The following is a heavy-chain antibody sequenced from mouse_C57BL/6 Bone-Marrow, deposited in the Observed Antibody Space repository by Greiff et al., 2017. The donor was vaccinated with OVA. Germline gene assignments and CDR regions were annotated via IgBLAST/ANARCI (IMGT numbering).Heavy chain of an antibody. D-gene: IGHD2-5*01. V-gene: IGHV7-3*01. CDR1: GFTFTDYY. CDR3: ARGYSNPWFAY. CDR2: IRNKANGYTT. J-gene: IGHJ3*01. Sequence: EVKLVESGGGLVQPGGSLSLSCAASGFTFTDYYMSWVRQPPGKALEWLGFIRNKANGYTTEYSASVKGRFTISRDNSKSILYLQMNALRAEDSATYYCARGYSNPWFAYWGQGTLVTVSA.